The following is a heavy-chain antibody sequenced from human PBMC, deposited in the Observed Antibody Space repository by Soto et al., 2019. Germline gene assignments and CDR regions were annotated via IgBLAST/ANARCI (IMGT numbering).Heavy chain of an antibody. D-gene: IGHD3-22*01. J-gene: IGHJ4*02. V-gene: IGHV4-31*03. CDR3: ARGNYYYDNTGYYRGGVFDY. Sequence: SLALSGTVAGGSISSGGDSRSWNRQHPGKGQEWVGYIYFTGTTYYNPSLTSRLTISLDAAENQFSLSLSSVNAADTAVYYCARGNYYYDNTGYYRGGVFDYWGQGALVTVSS. CDR1: GGSISSGGDS. CDR2: IYFTGTT.